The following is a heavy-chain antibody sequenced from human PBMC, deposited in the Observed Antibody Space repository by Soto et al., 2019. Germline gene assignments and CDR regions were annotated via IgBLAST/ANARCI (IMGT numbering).Heavy chain of an antibody. J-gene: IGHJ3*01. CDR2: INSDGGST. D-gene: IGHD3-22*01. CDR1: GFSFRSYW. V-gene: IGHV3-74*01. CDR3: ARDYYDTSDYYREVDAFDL. Sequence: EVQLVESGGGLVQPGGSLRLSCAASGFSFRSYWMHWVRQAPGKGLIWVSRINSDGGSTTYADSVKGRFTISRDNTKNTLSLQITSLRAEDTAVYFCARDYYDTSDYYREVDAFDLWGQGTMVTVSS.